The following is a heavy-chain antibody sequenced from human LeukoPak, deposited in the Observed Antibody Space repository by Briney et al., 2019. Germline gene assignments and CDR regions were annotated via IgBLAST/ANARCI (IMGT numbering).Heavy chain of an antibody. Sequence: GGSLRLSCAASGFTFSSYEMNWVRQAPGKGLEWVSYISSSGSTIYYADSVKGRFTISRDNAKNSLYLQMNSLRAEDTAVYYCARDGTRWLERPDASDIWGQGTMVTVSS. CDR2: ISSSGSTI. CDR3: ARDGTRWLERPDASDI. J-gene: IGHJ3*02. V-gene: IGHV3-48*03. CDR1: GFTFSSYE. D-gene: IGHD1-1*01.